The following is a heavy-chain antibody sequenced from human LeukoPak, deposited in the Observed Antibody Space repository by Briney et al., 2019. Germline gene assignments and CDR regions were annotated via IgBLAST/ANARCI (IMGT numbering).Heavy chain of an antibody. CDR1: GGSFSGYY. J-gene: IGHJ4*02. Sequence: PSETLSLTCAVYGGSFSGYYWSWIRQPPGKGLEWIGYIYYSGSTNYNPSLKSRVTISVDTSKNQFSLKLSSVTAADTAVYYCARGGYNRPFDYWGQGTLVTVSS. CDR2: IYYSGST. V-gene: IGHV4-59*01. CDR3: ARGGYNRPFDY. D-gene: IGHD5-24*01.